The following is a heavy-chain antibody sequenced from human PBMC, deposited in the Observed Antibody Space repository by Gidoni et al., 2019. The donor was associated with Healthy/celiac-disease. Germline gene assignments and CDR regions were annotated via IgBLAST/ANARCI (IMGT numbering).Heavy chain of an antibody. V-gene: IGHV3-11*01. J-gene: IGHJ4*02. D-gene: IGHD6-13*01. CDR3: ARDYGHRWAAAGPFDY. CDR1: GSTLSDYY. Sequence: QVQLVESGGGLVKPGGSLSLSCAASGSTLSDYYMSWIRQAPGKGLEWVSYISSSGSTIYYADSVKGRFTISRDNAKNSRYLQMNSLRAEDTAVYYCARDYGHRWAAAGPFDYWGQGTLVTVSS. CDR2: ISSSGSTI.